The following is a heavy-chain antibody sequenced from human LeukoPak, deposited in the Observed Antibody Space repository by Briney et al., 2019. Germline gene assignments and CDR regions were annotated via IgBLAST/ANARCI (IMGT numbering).Heavy chain of an antibody. V-gene: IGHV4-59*01. CDR1: GGSISSYY. D-gene: IGHD3-22*01. J-gene: IGHJ3*01. CDR3: ATGDSSGFCYGTYDAFDF. CDR2: IYYSGST. Sequence: SETLSLTCTVSGGSISSYYWSWIRQPPGQGLEWIGYIYYSGSTNYNPSLKSRVPISVDTSKNQFSLKLSSVTAADTAVYYCATGDSSGFCYGTYDAFDFWGQGTMVTVSS.